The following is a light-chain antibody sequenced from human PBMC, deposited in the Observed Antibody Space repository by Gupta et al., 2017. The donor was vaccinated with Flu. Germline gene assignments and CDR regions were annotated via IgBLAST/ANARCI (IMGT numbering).Light chain of an antibody. V-gene: IGKV1-39*01. CDR3: ERSHDSPRT. CDR1: QNILTY. CDR2: AAS. Sequence: PSPLSASVGDRVTISCRASQNILTYLNCFQQNPGKAPKLLIYAASTSQSGVPSRFSGSGSATDFNLTISVLHPEDFATYYCERSHDSPRTFGQGTKLEIK. J-gene: IGKJ2*01.